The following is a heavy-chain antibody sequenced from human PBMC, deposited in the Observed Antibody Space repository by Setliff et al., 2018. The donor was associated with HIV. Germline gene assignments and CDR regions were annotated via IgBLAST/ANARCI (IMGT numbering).Heavy chain of an antibody. D-gene: IGHD3-10*01. J-gene: IGHJ6*03. CDR2: IGTYNGDT. Sequence: ASVKVSCKASGYTFTSSGITWVRQAPGQGLEWMGWIGTYNGDTNYAQKFQGRVTMTTDTSTSTAYMELSSLRSEDTAVYYCAREGKFRYYYYMDVWGKGTTVTVSS. V-gene: IGHV1-18*01. CDR1: GYTFTSSG. CDR3: AREGKFRYYYYMDV.